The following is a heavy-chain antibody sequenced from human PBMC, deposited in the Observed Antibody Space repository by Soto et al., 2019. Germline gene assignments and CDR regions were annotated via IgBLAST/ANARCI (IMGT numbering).Heavy chain of an antibody. D-gene: IGHD7-27*01. CDR1: GFTFSSYG. CDR3: AKELGIGHFVFDY. Sequence: GGSLRLSCAASGFTFSSYGMHWVRQAPGKGLEWVAVISYDGSNKYYADSVKGRFTISRDNSKNTLYLQMNSLRAEDTAVYYCAKELGIGHFVFDYWGQGTLVTVSS. J-gene: IGHJ4*02. CDR2: ISYDGSNK. V-gene: IGHV3-30*18.